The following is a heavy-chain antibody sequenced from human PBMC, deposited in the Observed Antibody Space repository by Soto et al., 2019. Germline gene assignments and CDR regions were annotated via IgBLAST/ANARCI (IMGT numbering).Heavy chain of an antibody. CDR2: ISGSSTTI. CDR3: ASGYSGDYPTYFQH. V-gene: IGHV3-48*02. J-gene: IGHJ1*01. CDR1: GFTVSSYI. Sequence: GGSLRLSCAASGFTVSSYIMNWVRQAPGKGLEWVSYISGSSTTIHYADSVKGRFTISRDNAKNSLYLQMNSLRDEDTAVYYCASGYSGDYPTYFQHWGQGTLVTVSS. D-gene: IGHD4-17*01.